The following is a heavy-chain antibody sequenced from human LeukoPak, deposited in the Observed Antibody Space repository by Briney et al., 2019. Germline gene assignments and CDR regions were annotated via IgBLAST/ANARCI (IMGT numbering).Heavy chain of an antibody. V-gene: IGHV5-51*01. CDR1: GYSFTNYW. D-gene: IGHD6-19*01. CDR2: IYPDDSDT. J-gene: IGHJ4*02. Sequence: GESLKISCKGSGYSFTNYWIGWVRQMPGKGLEWMGIIYPDDSDTRYSPSFQGQVTISADMSISTAYLQWSSLKASDTAMYYCARQSTLSSGDYWGQGTLVTVSS. CDR3: ARQSTLSSGDY.